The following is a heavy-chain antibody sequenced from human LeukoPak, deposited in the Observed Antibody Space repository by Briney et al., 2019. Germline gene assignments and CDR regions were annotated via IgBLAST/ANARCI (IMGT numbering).Heavy chain of an antibody. V-gene: IGHV4-59*01. CDR2: IYYSGST. CDR3: ARGLGSFNWYFDL. CDR1: GGSISSYY. Sequence: SETLSLTCTVSGGSISSYYWSWIRQPPGKGLEWIGYIYYSGSTNYNPSLKSRVTISVDTSKNQFSLKLSSVTAADTAVYYCARGLGSFNWYFDLWGRGTLVTVSS. D-gene: IGHD1-26*01. J-gene: IGHJ2*01.